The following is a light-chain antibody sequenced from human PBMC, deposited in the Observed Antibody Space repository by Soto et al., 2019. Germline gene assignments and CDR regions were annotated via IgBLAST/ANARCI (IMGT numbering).Light chain of an antibody. V-gene: IGLV2-8*01. J-gene: IGLJ2*01. CDR1: SSDVGGYNY. CDR3: SSYAGSTIL. Sequence: QSALTQPPSASGSPGQSVTISCTGTSSDVGGYNYVSWYQQHPGKAPKLMIYEVSKRPSGVPDRFSGSKSGNTASLTVSGLQAEDEADYCCSSYAGSTILFGGGTK. CDR2: EVS.